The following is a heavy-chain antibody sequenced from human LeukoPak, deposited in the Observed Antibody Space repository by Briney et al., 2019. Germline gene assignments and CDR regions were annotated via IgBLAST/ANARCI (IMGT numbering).Heavy chain of an antibody. CDR3: ARGVDTAVT. J-gene: IGHJ5*02. Sequence: PSETLSLTCTVSGDSVSSGSYYWSWIRQPPGKGLEWVGYIYYSGSTNYNPSLKSRVTISVDTSKNQFSLKLSSVTAADTAVYYCARGVDTAVTWGQGTLVTVSS. CDR2: IYYSGST. CDR1: GDSVSSGSYY. V-gene: IGHV4-61*01. D-gene: IGHD5-18*01.